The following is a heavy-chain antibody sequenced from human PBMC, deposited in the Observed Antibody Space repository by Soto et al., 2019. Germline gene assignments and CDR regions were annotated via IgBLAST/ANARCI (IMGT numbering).Heavy chain of an antibody. J-gene: IGHJ4*02. CDR3: ARGRRGYYYDSSGPPRYVY. Sequence: QVQLQQWDAGLLKPSETLSLTCAVYGGSFSGYYWSWIRQPPGKGLEWIGEINHSGSTNYNPSLKIRVTISVATSKHHFSLKLSSVTAADTAVYYCARGRRGYYYDSSGPPRYVYWGQGTLVTVSS. D-gene: IGHD3-22*01. CDR1: GGSFSGYY. CDR2: INHSGST. V-gene: IGHV4-34*01.